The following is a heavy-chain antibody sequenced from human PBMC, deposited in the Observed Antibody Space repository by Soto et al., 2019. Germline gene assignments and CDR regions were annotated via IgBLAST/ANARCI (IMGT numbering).Heavy chain of an antibody. J-gene: IGHJ6*02. V-gene: IGHV2-5*01. CDR3: PHSRLWICYSYCYYYGMDV. CDR2: IYWNDDK. Sequence: SAPTLVNPTQTLTLTCTFSGFSLSTSGVGVGWIRQPPGKALEWLALIYWNDDKRYSPSLKSRLTITKDTSKNQVILTMTNMDPLDTAPYYGPHSRLWICYSYCYYYGMDVWGQGTTVTVSS. CDR1: GFSLSTSGVG. D-gene: IGHD3-3*01.